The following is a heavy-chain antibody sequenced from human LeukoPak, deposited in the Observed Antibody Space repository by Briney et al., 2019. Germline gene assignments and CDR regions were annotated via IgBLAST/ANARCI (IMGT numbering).Heavy chain of an antibody. Sequence: SETLSLTCTVSGGSISSYYWSWIRQPPGKGLEWIGYIYYSGSTNYNPSLKSRVTISVDTSKNQFSLKLSSVTAADTAVYYCASLLAAAGHFDYWGQGTLVTVSS. J-gene: IGHJ4*02. CDR3: ASLLAAAGHFDY. CDR1: GGSISSYY. CDR2: IYYSGST. D-gene: IGHD6-13*01. V-gene: IGHV4-59*08.